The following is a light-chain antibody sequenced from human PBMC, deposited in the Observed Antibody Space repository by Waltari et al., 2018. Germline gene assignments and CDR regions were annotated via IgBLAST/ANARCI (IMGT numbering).Light chain of an antibody. J-gene: IGLJ1*01. CDR1: SRDVGGYSL. Sequence: QSALTQPASVSGSPGQSITISCTGSSRDVGGYSLVPWYQQHPGQAPKLMIYAVTKRPSGVSHRFSGFKSGNTASLTISGLQTEDEADYYCCSYAGSTTSSVVFGTGTKVIVL. CDR2: AVT. CDR3: CSYAGSTTSSVV. V-gene: IGLV2-23*02.